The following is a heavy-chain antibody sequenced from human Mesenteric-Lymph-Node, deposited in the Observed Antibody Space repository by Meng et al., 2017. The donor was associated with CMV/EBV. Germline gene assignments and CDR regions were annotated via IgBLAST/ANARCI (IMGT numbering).Heavy chain of an antibody. D-gene: IGHD6-13*01. V-gene: IGHV3-30*02. CDR2: IYYDGNTQ. CDR3: AKDLYGSSWAAPSDY. CDR1: GFIFSSYG. J-gene: IGHJ4*02. Sequence: GESLKISCGASGFIFSSYGMQWVRQAPGKGLEWVAFIYYDGNTQYFGDSVKGRFTISRDNSKNMVYLQMNSLRAEDTAVYYCAKDLYGSSWAAPSDYWGQGTLVTVSS.